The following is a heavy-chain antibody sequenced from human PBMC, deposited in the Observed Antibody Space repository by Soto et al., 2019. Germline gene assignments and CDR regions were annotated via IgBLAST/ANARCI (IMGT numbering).Heavy chain of an antibody. V-gene: IGHV3-33*01. CDR3: AGSRSGVVTAADAFDI. CDR2: IWYDGSNK. CDR1: GFTFSSYG. J-gene: IGHJ3*02. D-gene: IGHD2-21*02. Sequence: QVQLVESGGGVVQPGRSLRLSCAASGFTFSSYGMHWVRQAPGKGLEWVAVIWYDGSNKYYADSVEGRFTISRDNSKKQLYLQMNRLRAEDTGVYYWAGSRSGVVTAADAFDIWGQGTMVTVSS.